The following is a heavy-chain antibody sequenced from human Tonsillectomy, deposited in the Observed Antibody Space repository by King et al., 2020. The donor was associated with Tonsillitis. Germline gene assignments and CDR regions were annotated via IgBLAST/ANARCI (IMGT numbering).Heavy chain of an antibody. CDR3: ATVVVAAI. CDR1: GYRFASYW. Sequence: QLVQSGAEVKKPGESLKISCEGSGYRFASYWIGWVRQMPGKGLEWMAIIHPADSDTRYWPSFQGQVTISADKSINTAYLQWSSLKASDPAIYYCATVVVAAIWGRGTLVTVSS. CDR2: IHPADSDT. V-gene: IGHV5-51*01. D-gene: IGHD2-15*01. J-gene: IGHJ4*02.